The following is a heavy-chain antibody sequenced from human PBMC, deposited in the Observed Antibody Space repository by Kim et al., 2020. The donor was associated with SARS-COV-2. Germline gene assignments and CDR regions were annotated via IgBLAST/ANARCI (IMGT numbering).Heavy chain of an antibody. J-gene: IGHJ2*01. CDR1: GYSFTSSW. CDR3: ARRGGTYGNWHFDL. V-gene: IGHV5-51*01. D-gene: IGHD1-26*01. CDR2: IYPDDSDT. Sequence: GESLKISCKGSGYSFTSSWIAWVRQMPGKGLEWMGIIYPDDSDTRYRPSFQGQVTISADKSTDTAYLQWSSLKASDTAMYYCARRGGTYGNWHFDLWGRGTLVTLSS.